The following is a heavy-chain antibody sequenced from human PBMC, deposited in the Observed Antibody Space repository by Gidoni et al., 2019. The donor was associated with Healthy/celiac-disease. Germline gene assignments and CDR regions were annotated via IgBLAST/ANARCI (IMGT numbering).Heavy chain of an antibody. V-gene: IGHV4-34*01. CDR3: ARDRPHRITICGVVTPYNWFDP. J-gene: IGHJ5*02. CDR2: INHSGST. Sequence: QVQLQQWGAGLLKPSETLSLTCAVYGGSFSGYYWSWIRQPPGKGLEWIGEINHSGSTNYNPSLKSRVTISVDTSKNQFSLKLSSVTAADTAVYYCARDRPHRITICGVVTPYNWFDPWGQGTLVTVSS. D-gene: IGHD3-3*01. CDR1: GGSFSGYY.